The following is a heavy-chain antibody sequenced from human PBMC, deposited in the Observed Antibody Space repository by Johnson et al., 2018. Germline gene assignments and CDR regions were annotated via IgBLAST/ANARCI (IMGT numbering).Heavy chain of an antibody. CDR1: GFTFSTYG. CDR3: AKNVISGTDDYYYGMDV. D-gene: IGHD1-7*01. Sequence: QVQLGQSGGGVVEPGRSLGLSCVASGFTFSTYGMHWVRQAPGKGLEGVAVIWYEGTNKYYVDSVKGRFTIPRDNSKNTLYLQMNRLRAEDTAVYYCAKNVISGTDDYYYGMDVWGQGTTVIVSS. J-gene: IGHJ6*02. V-gene: IGHV3-33*06. CDR2: IWYEGTNK.